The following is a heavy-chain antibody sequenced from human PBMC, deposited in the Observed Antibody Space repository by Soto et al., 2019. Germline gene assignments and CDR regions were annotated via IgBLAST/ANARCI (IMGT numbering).Heavy chain of an antibody. CDR1: GYSFTSYW. D-gene: IGHD3-22*01. CDR3: ARQTYYYSSGYYYYYGMDV. CDR2: IYPGDSDT. J-gene: IGHJ6*02. Sequence: PGESLKISCKGSGYSFTSYWIGWVRQMPGKGLEGMGIIYPGDSDTRYSPSFQGQVTISADKSISTAYLQWSSLKASDTAMYYCARQTYYYSSGYYYYYGMDVWGQGTTVTVSS. V-gene: IGHV5-51*01.